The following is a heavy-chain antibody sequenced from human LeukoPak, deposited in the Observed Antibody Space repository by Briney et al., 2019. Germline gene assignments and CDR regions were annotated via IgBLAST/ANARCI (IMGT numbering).Heavy chain of an antibody. CDR3: ARQNYGDYGGGIDY. D-gene: IGHD4-17*01. CDR1: SGSISRYY. J-gene: IGHJ4*02. CDR2: IYYSGST. V-gene: IGHV4-59*01. Sequence: KSSETLSLTCTVSSGSISRYYWSWIRQPPGKGLEWIGYIYYSGSTNCNPSLKSRVTISIATSKNQFSLELSSVTAADTAVYYCARQNYGDYGGGIDYWGQGTLVTLSS.